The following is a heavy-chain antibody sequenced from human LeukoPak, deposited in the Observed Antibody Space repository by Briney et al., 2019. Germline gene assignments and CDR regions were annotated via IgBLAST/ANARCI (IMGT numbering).Heavy chain of an antibody. CDR2: INHSGST. D-gene: IGHD2-21*02. J-gene: IGHJ6*02. CDR3: ARGNGGGYSYYFYGMDV. V-gene: IGHV4-34*01. Sequence: PSETLSLTCTVSGGSLNTGDYYWNWIRQPPGKGLEYVGEINHSGSTNYNPSLKSRITISVDTSRNQFSLKLTSVTAADTAVYYCARGNGGGYSYYFYGMDVWGQGTTVSVSS. CDR1: GGSLNTGDYY.